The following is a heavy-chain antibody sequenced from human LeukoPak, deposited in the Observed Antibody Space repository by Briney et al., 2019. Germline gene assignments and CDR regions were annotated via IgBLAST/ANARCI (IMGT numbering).Heavy chain of an antibody. J-gene: IGHJ4*02. V-gene: IGHV3-23*01. CDR2: ISGSGDNT. CDR1: GFSFSTYA. CDR3: AKGSYYDSSGSFYFDY. D-gene: IGHD3-22*01. Sequence: GGSLRLSCAASGFSFSTYAMSWVRQAPGKGLEWVSGISGSGDNTYYADSVKGRFTISRDNSKNTLYVQVNSLGTEDTAAYYCAKGSYYDSSGSFYFDYWGQGTLVTVSS.